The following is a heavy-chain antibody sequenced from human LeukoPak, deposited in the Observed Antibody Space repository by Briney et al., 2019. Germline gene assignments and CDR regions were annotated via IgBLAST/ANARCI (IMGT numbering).Heavy chain of an antibody. CDR2: IKQDGSHK. CDR3: VREEGY. CDR1: GFTFSTYW. Sequence: GGSLRLSCAASGFTFSTYWMYWVRQAPGKGLEWVANIKQDGSHKYYVDSVKGRFTVSRDNAKNSLYLQMNSLRVEDTAVYYCVREEGYWGQGTLVTVSS. V-gene: IGHV3-7*01. J-gene: IGHJ4*02.